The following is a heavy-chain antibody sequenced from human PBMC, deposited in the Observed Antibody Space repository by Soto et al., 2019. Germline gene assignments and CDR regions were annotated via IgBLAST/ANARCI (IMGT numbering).Heavy chain of an antibody. CDR3: ARGGDNSPWYYSL. J-gene: IGHJ4*02. CDR2: IFSNGRT. V-gene: IGHV4-59*01. Sequence: PSETLSLTCTVSGGSIYNNYWSWIRQPPGRGLEWIGYIFSNGRTNYNPSLESRVTISVDTSKNQLSLKLRSVTAADTAVYYCARGGDNSPWYYSLWGQGTLVTVSS. CDR1: GGSIYNNY. D-gene: IGHD3-10*01.